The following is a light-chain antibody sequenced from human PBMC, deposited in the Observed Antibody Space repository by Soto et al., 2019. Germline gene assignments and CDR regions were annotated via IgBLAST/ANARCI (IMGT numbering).Light chain of an antibody. Sequence: DIQMTQSPSSLSASVGDRVTITCRASQSISSYLNWYQQKPGKAPKLLIYAASSLQSGVPSRFSGSGSGPDFTLTIAGLQPEDSASYFCQQSISAPLTFGGGTKVEIK. J-gene: IGKJ4*01. CDR3: QQSISAPLT. V-gene: IGKV1-39*01. CDR2: AAS. CDR1: QSISSY.